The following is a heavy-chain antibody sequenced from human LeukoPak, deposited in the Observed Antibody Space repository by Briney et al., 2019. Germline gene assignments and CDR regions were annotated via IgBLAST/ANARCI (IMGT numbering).Heavy chain of an antibody. CDR2: INDNGGTT. CDR1: GFTFSYYA. V-gene: IGHV3-64D*09. CDR3: VKDLRGNYTFDQ. J-gene: IGHJ4*02. D-gene: IGHD5-24*01. Sequence: GGSLRLSCAVSGFTFSYYAMHWVRQAPGKGLEYVSGINDNGGTTHYGDSVKGRFTISRDDSKNTLYLQMSSLRGEDTALYYCVKDLRGNYTFDQWGQGTLVTVSS.